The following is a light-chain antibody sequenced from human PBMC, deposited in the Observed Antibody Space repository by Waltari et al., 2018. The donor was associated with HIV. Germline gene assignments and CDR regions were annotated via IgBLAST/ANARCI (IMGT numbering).Light chain of an antibody. Sequence: SYVLTQPPSVSVAPGQTARITCEGNNIGSQSVHWYQQRPGQAPALVVQDDSDRPSGIHERFSGSNSGNTATLTISRVEAGDEDDYYCQVWHINSDHVVFGGGTKLTVL. CDR2: DDS. CDR3: QVWHINSDHVV. J-gene: IGLJ2*01. V-gene: IGLV3-21*02. CDR1: NIGSQS.